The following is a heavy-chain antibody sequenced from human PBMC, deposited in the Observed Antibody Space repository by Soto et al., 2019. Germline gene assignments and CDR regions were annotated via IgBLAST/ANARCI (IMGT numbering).Heavy chain of an antibody. J-gene: IGHJ4*02. CDR3: ARFDYDFWSGLGYFDY. CDR2: IYYSGST. V-gene: IGHV4-59*01. CDR1: GGSISSYY. Sequence: NPSETLSLTCTVSGGSISSYYWSWIRQPPGKGLEWIGYIYYSGSTNYNPSLKSRVTISVDTSKNQFSLKLSSVTAADTAVYYCARFDYDFWSGLGYFDYWGQGTLVTVSS. D-gene: IGHD3-3*01.